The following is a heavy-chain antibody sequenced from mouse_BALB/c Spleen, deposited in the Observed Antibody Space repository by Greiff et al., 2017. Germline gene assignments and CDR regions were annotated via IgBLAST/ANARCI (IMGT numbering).Heavy chain of an antibody. J-gene: IGHJ2*01. CDR2: IDPENGNT. Sequence: VQLQQSGAELVRPGALVKLSCKASGFNIKDYYMHWVKQRPEQGLEWIGWIDPENGNTIYDPKFQGKASITADTSSNTAYLQLSSLTSEDTAVYYCARGAYYGNSYYFDYWGQGTTLTVSS. CDR3: ARGAYYGNSYYFDY. V-gene: IGHV14-1*02. CDR1: GFNIKDYY. D-gene: IGHD2-10*01.